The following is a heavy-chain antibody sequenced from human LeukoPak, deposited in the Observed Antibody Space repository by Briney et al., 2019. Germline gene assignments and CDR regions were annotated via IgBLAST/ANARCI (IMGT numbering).Heavy chain of an antibody. CDR2: IYHSGST. D-gene: IGHD5-18*01. CDR3: ARSKPLGYDF. V-gene: IGHV4-38-2*01. CDR1: GYSISSGYY. J-gene: IGHJ4*02. Sequence: SETLSLTCAVSGYSISSGYYWGGIRPPPGKGLEWIGSIYHSGSTYYNPSLKSRVTISVDTSQNQFSLKLSSVTAADTAVYYCARSKPLGYDFWGQGTLVTVSS.